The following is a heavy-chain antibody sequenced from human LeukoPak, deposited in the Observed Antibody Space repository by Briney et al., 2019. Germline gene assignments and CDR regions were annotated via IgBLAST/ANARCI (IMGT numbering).Heavy chain of an antibody. CDR3: ARDQIGSW. J-gene: IGHJ4*02. Sequence: PGGSLRLSCAASGFTFSTYSMTWVRQAPGEGLEWVSSISSGSEYIYYADSVKGRFTISRDNAKNSLYLQMNSLRADDTAVYYCARDQIGSWWGQGTLVIVSS. CDR1: GFTFSTYS. CDR2: ISSGSEYI. D-gene: IGHD6-13*01. V-gene: IGHV3-21*01.